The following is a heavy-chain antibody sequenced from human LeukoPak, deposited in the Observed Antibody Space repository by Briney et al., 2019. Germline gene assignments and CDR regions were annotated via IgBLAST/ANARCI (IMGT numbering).Heavy chain of an antibody. J-gene: IGHJ4*02. Sequence: ASVKVSCKASGYTFTSYYMHWVRQAPAQGLEWMGIINPNGGSTSHAKKFQGRVTMTRDTSTGTVYMDLSSLSSEDTAVYYCARDISRAPLGDYWGQGTLVTVSS. CDR1: GYTFTSYY. V-gene: IGHV1-46*01. CDR3: ARDISRAPLGDY. D-gene: IGHD3-16*02. CDR2: INPNGGST.